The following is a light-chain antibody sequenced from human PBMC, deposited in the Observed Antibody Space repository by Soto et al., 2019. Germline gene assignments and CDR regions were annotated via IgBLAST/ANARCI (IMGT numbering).Light chain of an antibody. CDR1: QDISTY. CDR2: ETF. CDR3: QRRSTWPLS. Sequence: IVLTQSPGSLSVSPGGRATLSCRATQDISTYLAWYQQKPGQAPRLIIYETFNRVSGVPDTFSGSGSGTVFTLTISNVSSGDSAIYYCQRRSTWPLSFGGGTKVE. V-gene: IGKV3-11*01. J-gene: IGKJ4*01.